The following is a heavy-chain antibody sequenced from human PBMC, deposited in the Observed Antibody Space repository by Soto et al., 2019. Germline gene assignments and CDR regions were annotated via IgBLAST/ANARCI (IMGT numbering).Heavy chain of an antibody. CDR2: IYPGDSDT. Sequence: GEALKISCKGSGYIFTNYWIGWVRQMPGKGLEWMGIIYPGDSDTRYSPSFQGQVTISADKSISTAYLQWSSLKASDTAMYYCALVLYYSSGYYPNWFAPCGQGTLVIVSS. V-gene: IGHV5-51*01. CDR1: GYIFTNYW. J-gene: IGHJ5*02. D-gene: IGHD3-22*01. CDR3: ALVLYYSSGYYPNWFAP.